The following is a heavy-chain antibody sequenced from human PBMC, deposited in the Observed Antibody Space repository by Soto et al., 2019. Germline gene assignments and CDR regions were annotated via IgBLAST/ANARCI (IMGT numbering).Heavy chain of an antibody. V-gene: IGHV3-23*01. Sequence: PGWSLRLSCAASGFTFSSYAMSWVRQAPGKALEWVSAISGSGGSTYYADSVKGRFTISRDNSKNPRYLQMNRLRAEVTAVYDCANPHPNFEYGGQGTLVTVSS. J-gene: IGHJ4*02. CDR2: ISGSGGST. CDR1: GFTFSSYA. CDR3: ANPHPNFEY.